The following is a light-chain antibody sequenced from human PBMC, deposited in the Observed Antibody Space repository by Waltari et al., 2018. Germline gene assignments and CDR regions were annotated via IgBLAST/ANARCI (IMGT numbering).Light chain of an antibody. Sequence: DIVMTQTRPSLPVTHGEPASISCRSSQSLLHADGTTYLYWYLLKPGQPPRLLFYGVSNRFSGVPDRFSGSGSGTDFTLKISRVEAEDVGVYYCMQTLQVPLTFGGGTKVEIK. CDR2: GVS. CDR3: MQTLQVPLT. CDR1: QSLLHADGTTY. J-gene: IGKJ4*01. V-gene: IGKV2D-29*01.